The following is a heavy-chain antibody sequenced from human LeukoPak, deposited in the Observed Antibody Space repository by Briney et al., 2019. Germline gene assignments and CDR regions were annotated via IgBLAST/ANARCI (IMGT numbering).Heavy chain of an antibody. J-gene: IGHJ4*02. CDR3: ARGTYYYED. CDR1: GFTFSSHS. V-gene: IGHV3-48*01. CDR2: ISSSSSTI. Sequence: GGSLRLSCAASGFTFSSHSMNWVRQAPGKGLEWVSYISSSSSTIYYADSVKGRFTISRDNAKNSLYLQMNSLRAEDTAVYCCARGTYYYEDWGQGTLVTVSS. D-gene: IGHD3-22*01.